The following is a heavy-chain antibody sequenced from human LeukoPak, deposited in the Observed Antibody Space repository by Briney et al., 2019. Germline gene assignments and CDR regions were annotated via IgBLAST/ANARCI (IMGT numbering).Heavy chain of an antibody. CDR1: GGSISSYY. V-gene: IGHV4-59*08. D-gene: IGHD3-22*01. CDR2: IYYSGST. Sequence: PSEILSLTCTVSGGSISSYYWSWIRQPLGKGLEWIGYIYYSGSTNYNPSLKSRVTISVDTSKNQFSLKLSSVTAADTAVYYCARINYYDSSVPDYYYYGMDVWGQGTTVTVSS. J-gene: IGHJ6*02. CDR3: ARINYYDSSVPDYYYYGMDV.